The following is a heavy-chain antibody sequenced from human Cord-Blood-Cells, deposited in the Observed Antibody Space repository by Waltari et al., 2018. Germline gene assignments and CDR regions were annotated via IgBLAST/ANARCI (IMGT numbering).Heavy chain of an antibody. CDR3: ARAYGDYYYYYYGMDV. J-gene: IGHJ6*02. V-gene: IGHV4-39*01. Sequence: QLQLQESGPGLVKPSETLSLTCTVSGGSISSSSYYWGWIRQPPGKGLEWIGSIYYSGSTYHNPSLKSRVTISVDTSKNQFSLKRSSVTAADTAVYYCARAYGDYYYYYYGMDVWGQGTTVTVSS. CDR1: GGSISSSSYY. CDR2: IYYSGST. D-gene: IGHD4-17*01.